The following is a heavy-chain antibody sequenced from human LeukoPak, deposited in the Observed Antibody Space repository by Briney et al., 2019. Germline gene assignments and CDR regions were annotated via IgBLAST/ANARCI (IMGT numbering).Heavy chain of an antibody. V-gene: IGHV5-51*01. Sequence: GESLKISCKGSGYIFTSYWIGWVRRMPGKGLEWMGIIYPGDSDTRYSPSFQGQVTISADKSISTAYLQWSSLKASDTAMYYCARLPDYGDYEYYFDYWGQGTLVTVSS. CDR3: ARLPDYGDYEYYFDY. CDR2: IYPGDSDT. J-gene: IGHJ4*02. CDR1: GYIFTSYW. D-gene: IGHD4-17*01.